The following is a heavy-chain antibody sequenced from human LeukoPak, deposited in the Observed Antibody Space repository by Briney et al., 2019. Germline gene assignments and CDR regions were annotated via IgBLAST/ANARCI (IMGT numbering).Heavy chain of an antibody. CDR2: ISGSGEST. CDR3: AKDAIGQYRPYYFDC. V-gene: IGHV3-23*01. D-gene: IGHD3-16*02. CDR1: GFTFSSVA. Sequence: GSLRLSCAASGFTFSSVAMSWVRQAPGKGLEWVSSISGSGESTYYADYVKGRFTVSRDNSKNTLNLQLNSLRAEDTAVYYCAKDAIGQYRPYYFDCWGQGTLVTVSS. J-gene: IGHJ4*02.